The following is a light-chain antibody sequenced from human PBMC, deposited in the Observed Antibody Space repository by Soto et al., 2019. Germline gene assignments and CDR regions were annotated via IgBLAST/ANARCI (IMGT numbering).Light chain of an antibody. CDR1: QGVSSY. Sequence: EIVLTQSPATLSLSPGERATLSCRASQGVSSYLAWYQQKPGQAPRLVIYDAFHRATGIPARFSGSGSGTDFTLTISSLEPEDSAVYYCHQYHLWPWTFGQGTRVE. J-gene: IGKJ1*01. CDR2: DAF. V-gene: IGKV3-11*01. CDR3: HQYHLWPWT.